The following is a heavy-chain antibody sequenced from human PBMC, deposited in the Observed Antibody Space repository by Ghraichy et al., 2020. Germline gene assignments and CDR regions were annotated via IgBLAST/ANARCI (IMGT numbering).Heavy chain of an antibody. V-gene: IGHV4-61*01. D-gene: IGHD3-10*01. CDR1: SGSVTSTSFY. CDR2: IHYSGVT. CDR3: ARDLRIEASGSLHNFGLNV. J-gene: IGHJ6*02. Sequence: GSLRLSCTVSSGSVTSTSFYWTWIRQPPGKGLEWIGDIHYSGVTTYNPSLKSRVTISLDTSKNQFSLKMTSVTAADTAVYYCARDLRIEASGSLHNFGLNVWGQGTTVFVSS.